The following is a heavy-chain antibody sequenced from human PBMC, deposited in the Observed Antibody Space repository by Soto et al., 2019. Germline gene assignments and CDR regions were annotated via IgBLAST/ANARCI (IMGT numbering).Heavy chain of an antibody. D-gene: IGHD6-13*01. V-gene: IGHV5-51*01. CDR3: ATAIAAAGTHYYYYGMDV. CDR2: IYPGDSDT. J-gene: IGHJ6*02. CDR1: GYSFTSYW. Sequence: GESLKISCKGSGYSFTSYWISWVRQMPGKGLEWMGIIYPGDSDTRYSPSFQGQVTISADKSISTAYLQWSSLKASDTAMYYCATAIAAAGTHYYYYGMDVWGQGTTVTVSS.